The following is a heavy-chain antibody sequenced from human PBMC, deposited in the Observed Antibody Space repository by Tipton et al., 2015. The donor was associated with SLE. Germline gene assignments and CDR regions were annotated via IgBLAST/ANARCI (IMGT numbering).Heavy chain of an antibody. CDR2: IYYSGST. V-gene: IGHV4-59*08. CDR3: ARVDIVAPFDP. CDR1: GGSISSYY. D-gene: IGHD5-12*01. J-gene: IGHJ5*02. Sequence: TLSLTCTVSGGSISSYYWSWIRQPPGKGLEWIGYIYYSGSTNYNPSLKSRVTISVDTSKNQFSLKLSSVTAADTAVYYCARVDIVAPFDPWGQETLVTVSS.